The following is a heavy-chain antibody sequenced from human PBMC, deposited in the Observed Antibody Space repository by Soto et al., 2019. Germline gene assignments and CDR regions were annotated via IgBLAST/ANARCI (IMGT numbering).Heavy chain of an antibody. CDR1: GFTVSSNY. CDR3: ARNGDSSDYRGWFDP. J-gene: IGHJ5*02. Sequence: EVQLVESGGGLVQPGGSLRLSCAASGFTVSSNYMSWVRQAPGKGLGWVSVIYSGGTIYYADSVKGRFTISRDNSKNTLYLQRNSLRAEDTAVYYCARNGDSSDYRGWFDPWGQGTLVTVSS. CDR2: IYSGGTI. V-gene: IGHV3-66*01. D-gene: IGHD3-22*01.